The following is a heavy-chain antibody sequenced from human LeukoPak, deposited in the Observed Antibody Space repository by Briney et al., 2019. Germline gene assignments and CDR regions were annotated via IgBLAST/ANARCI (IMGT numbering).Heavy chain of an antibody. V-gene: IGHV4-31*03. Sequence: SETLSLTCTVSGGSISSGGYYWSWIRQHPGKGLEWIGYIYYSGSTYYNPSLKSRVTISVDTSKNQFSLKLSSVTAADTAVYYCARGWQQLLPDYWGQGTLVTVSS. D-gene: IGHD6-13*01. CDR1: GGSISSGGYY. J-gene: IGHJ4*02. CDR3: ARGWQQLLPDY. CDR2: IYYSGST.